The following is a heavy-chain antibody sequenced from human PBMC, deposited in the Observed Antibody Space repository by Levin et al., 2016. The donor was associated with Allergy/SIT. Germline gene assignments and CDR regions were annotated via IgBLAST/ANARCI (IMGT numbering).Heavy chain of an antibody. CDR3: ARREIFGVVIGGWFDP. D-gene: IGHD3-3*01. CDR2: INHSGST. Sequence: SETLSLTCTVSGGSISSGGYYWSWIRQPPGKGLEWIGEINHSGSTNYNPSLKSRVTISVDTSKNQFSLKLSSVTAADTAVYYCARREIFGVVIGGWFDPWGQGTLVTVSS. V-gene: IGHV4-39*01. CDR1: GGSISSGGYY. J-gene: IGHJ5*02.